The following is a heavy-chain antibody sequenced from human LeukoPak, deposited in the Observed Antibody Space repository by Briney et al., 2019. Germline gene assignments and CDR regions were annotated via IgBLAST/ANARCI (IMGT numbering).Heavy chain of an antibody. CDR1: GFTFSSYE. J-gene: IGHJ6*03. V-gene: IGHV3-48*03. CDR3: ATGGTYYYYYMDV. Sequence: GGSLRLSCAASGFTFSSYEMNWVRQAPGKGLEWISYISSSGGTIYYADSMKGRFTISRDNAKNSLYLQMNSLRAEDTAVYYCATGGTYYYYYMDVWGKGTTVTISS. CDR2: ISSSGGTI.